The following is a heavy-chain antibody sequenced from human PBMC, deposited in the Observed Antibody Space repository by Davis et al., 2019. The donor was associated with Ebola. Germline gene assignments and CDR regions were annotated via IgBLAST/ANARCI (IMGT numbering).Heavy chain of an antibody. D-gene: IGHD3-10*01. CDR1: GFTFSSYS. Sequence: GESLKISCAASGFTFSSYSMNWVRQAPGKGLEWVSNISSSSSTIYYADSVKGRFTISRDNAKNSLYLQMNSLRDEDTAVYYWARESRFGEFSKYWGQGTLVTVSS. CDR3: ARESRFGEFSKY. V-gene: IGHV3-48*02. J-gene: IGHJ4*02. CDR2: ISSSSSTI.